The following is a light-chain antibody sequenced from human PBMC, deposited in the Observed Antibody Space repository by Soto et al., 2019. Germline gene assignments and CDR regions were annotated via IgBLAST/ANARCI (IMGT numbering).Light chain of an antibody. V-gene: IGLV4-60*03. CDR1: SGHSSYI. CDR2: LEGSGSY. J-gene: IGLJ2*01. CDR3: ETWDSNTRV. Sequence: QPVLTQSSSASASLGSSVKLTCTLSSGHSSYIIEWHQQQPGKAPRYSMKLEGSGSYNKGSGVPDRFSGSSSGADRYLTISNHPSEDEADYYCETWDSNTRVFGGGTKLTVL.